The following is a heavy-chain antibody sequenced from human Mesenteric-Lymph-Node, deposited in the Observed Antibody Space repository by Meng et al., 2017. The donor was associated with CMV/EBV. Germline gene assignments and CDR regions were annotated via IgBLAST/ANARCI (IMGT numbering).Heavy chain of an antibody. CDR3: ARGRTRPYYYGMDV. V-gene: IGHV4-39*07. CDR1: GGSISSSSYY. D-gene: IGHD2-2*01. J-gene: IGHJ6*02. CDR2: IYYSGST. Sequence: SETLSLTCTVSGGSISSSSYYWGWIRQPPGKGLEWIGSIYYSGSTYYNPSLKSRVTISVDTSKNQFSLKLSSVTAADTAVYYCARGRTRPYYYGMDVWGQGTTVTVSS.